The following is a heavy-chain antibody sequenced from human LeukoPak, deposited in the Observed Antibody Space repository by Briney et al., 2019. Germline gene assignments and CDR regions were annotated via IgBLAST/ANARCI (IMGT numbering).Heavy chain of an antibody. V-gene: IGHV4-30-2*02. D-gene: IGHD6-13*01. CDR2: IYHSGST. Sequence: SETLSLTCTVSGGSISSGGFYWSWIRQTPGKGLEWIGYIYHSGSTHYNPSLKSRVTISVDRSKNQFSLKLSSVTAADTAVYYCAKRYSSSSYWYFDLWGRGTLVTVSS. CDR3: AKRYSSSSYWYFDL. CDR1: GGSISSGGFY. J-gene: IGHJ2*01.